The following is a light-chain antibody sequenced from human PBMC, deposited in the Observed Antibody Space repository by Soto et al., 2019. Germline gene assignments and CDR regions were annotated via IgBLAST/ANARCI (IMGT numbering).Light chain of an antibody. CDR2: VVG. CDR1: SSDFGSYNL. J-gene: IGLJ1*01. CDR3: CSYAGSGTPYV. Sequence: SVLAQPASVSGSPGQSITIACTGTSSDFGSYNLVSWYQHHPGKAPKLMIYVVGKRPSGVSSRFSGSKSGNTASLTISGLQAEDEADYYCCSYAGSGTPYVFGTGTKVTVL. V-gene: IGLV2-23*02.